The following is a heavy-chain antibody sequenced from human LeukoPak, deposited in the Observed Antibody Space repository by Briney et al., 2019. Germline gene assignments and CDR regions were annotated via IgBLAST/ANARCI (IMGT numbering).Heavy chain of an antibody. CDR2: IKQDGSEK. Sequence: GGSLRLSCAASGFTFSSYWMSWVRQAPGKGLEWVANIKQDGSEKYYVDSVKGRFTISRDNAKNSLCLQMNSLRAEDTAVYYCATGSYYDSSGYYWGQGTLVTVSS. D-gene: IGHD3-22*01. CDR3: ATGSYYDSSGYY. CDR1: GFTFSSYW. J-gene: IGHJ4*02. V-gene: IGHV3-7*01.